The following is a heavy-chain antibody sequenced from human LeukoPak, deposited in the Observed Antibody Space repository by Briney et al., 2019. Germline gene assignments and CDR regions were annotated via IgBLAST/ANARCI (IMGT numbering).Heavy chain of an antibody. CDR3: ARCTSCSEVGTFDY. Sequence: PSETLSLTCTVSGGSISGYYWSWIRQPPGKGLEWIGYIYYSGSTNYNPSLKSRVTISVDTSKNQFSLKLSSVTAADTAVYYCARCTSCSEVGTFDYWGQGTLVTVSS. CDR2: IYYSGST. D-gene: IGHD2-2*01. CDR1: GGSISGYY. V-gene: IGHV4-59*01. J-gene: IGHJ4*02.